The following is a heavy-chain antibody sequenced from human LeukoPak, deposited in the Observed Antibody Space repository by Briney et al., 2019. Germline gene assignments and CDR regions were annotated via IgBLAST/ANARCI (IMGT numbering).Heavy chain of an antibody. J-gene: IGHJ4*02. CDR3: ASPGGYDFWSGPFDY. D-gene: IGHD3-3*01. CDR2: VSYDGSKT. V-gene: IGHV3-30*03. Sequence: GGSLRLSCAASGFTFSSYGMHWVRQAPGKGLEWVAVVSYDGSKTYYADSVKGRFTISRDNSKNTLYLQMNSLRAEDTAVYYCASPGGYDFWSGPFDYWGQGTLVTVSS. CDR1: GFTFSSYG.